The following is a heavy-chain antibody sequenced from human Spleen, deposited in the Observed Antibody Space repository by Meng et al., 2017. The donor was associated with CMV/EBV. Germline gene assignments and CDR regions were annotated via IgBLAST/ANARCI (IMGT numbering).Heavy chain of an antibody. CDR2: IRYDGSNK. D-gene: IGHD2-2*01. V-gene: IGHV3-30*02. J-gene: IGHJ6*02. CDR1: GFTFSSYA. CDR3: AKDGLFCSSTSCYYYYYYGMDV. Sequence: GESLKISCAASGFTFSSYAMSWVRQAPGKGLEWVAFIRYDGSNKYYADSVKGRFTISRDNSKNTLYLQMNSLRAEDTAVYYCAKDGLFCSSTSCYYYYYYGMDVWGQGTTVTVSS.